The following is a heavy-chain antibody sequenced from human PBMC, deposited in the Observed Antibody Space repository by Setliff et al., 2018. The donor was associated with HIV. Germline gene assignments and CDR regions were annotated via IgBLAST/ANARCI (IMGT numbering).Heavy chain of an antibody. Sequence: PGGSLRLSCAASGFSFSSYGMHWVRQAPGKGLEWVAGVWYNGDNKYYEDSVKGRFTISRDNSKNTVHLEMNSLKTEDTAVYYCTTIVGFCSSTRCYSDYWGQGTLVTVSS. J-gene: IGHJ4*02. V-gene: IGHV3-33*08. CDR2: VWYNGDNK. CDR3: TTIVGFCSSTRCYSDY. D-gene: IGHD2-2*01. CDR1: GFSFSSYG.